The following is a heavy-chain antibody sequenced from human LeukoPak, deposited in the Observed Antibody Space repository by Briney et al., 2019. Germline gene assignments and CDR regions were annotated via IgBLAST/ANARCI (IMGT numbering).Heavy chain of an antibody. D-gene: IGHD1-14*01. V-gene: IGHV3-23*01. CDR1: GFTFSSYA. Sequence: LAGGSLRLSCAASGFTFSSYAMSWVRQAPGKGLEWVSAISGSGGSTYYADSVKGRFAISRDNSENTLYLQMNSLRAEDTAVYYCAKDRITGTARLPYYFDYWGQGTLVTVSS. J-gene: IGHJ4*02. CDR2: ISGSGGST. CDR3: AKDRITGTARLPYYFDY.